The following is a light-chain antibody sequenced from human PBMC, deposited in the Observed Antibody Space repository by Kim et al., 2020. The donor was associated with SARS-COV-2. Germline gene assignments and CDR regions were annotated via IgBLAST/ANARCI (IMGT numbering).Light chain of an antibody. J-gene: IGLJ2*01. V-gene: IGLV2-23*02. CDR1: SSNVGNYNL. CDR2: EVT. Sequence: QSALSQPASVSGSPGQSITIACTGSSSNVGNYNLVSWYQQHPGKAPKLIILEVTKRPSGVSNRFSGSKSGNTASLTISGLQAEDEADYYCCSYAYSNTFVFGGGTQLTVL. CDR3: CSYAYSNTFV.